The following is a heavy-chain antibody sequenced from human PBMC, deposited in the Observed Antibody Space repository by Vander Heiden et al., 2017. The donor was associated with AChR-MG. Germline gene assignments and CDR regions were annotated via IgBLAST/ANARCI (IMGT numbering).Heavy chain of an antibody. Sequence: EVQLVESGGGLVQPGRSLKLSCAAAGFTFDDYAMHWVRQAPGKGLEWVSGISWNSGSIGYADSVKGRFTISRDNAKNSLYLQMNSLRAEDTALYYCAFWGGGSYFMSHWGQGTLVTVSS. CDR2: ISWNSGSI. CDR1: GFTFDDYA. V-gene: IGHV3-9*01. D-gene: IGHD1-26*01. J-gene: IGHJ4*02. CDR3: AFWGGGSYFMSH.